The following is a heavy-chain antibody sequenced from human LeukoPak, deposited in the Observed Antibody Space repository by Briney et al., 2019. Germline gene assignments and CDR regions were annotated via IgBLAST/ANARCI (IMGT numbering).Heavy chain of an antibody. Sequence: SETLSLTCTVSGGSISSYYWSWIRQPPGKGLEWIGYIYYSGSTNYNPSLKSRVTISVDTSKNQFSLKLSPVTAADTAVYYCARQTIMGVTIFGVVRPDYFDYWGQGTLVTVSS. D-gene: IGHD3-3*01. J-gene: IGHJ4*02. V-gene: IGHV4-59*08. CDR3: ARQTIMGVTIFGVVRPDYFDY. CDR2: IYYSGST. CDR1: GGSISSYY.